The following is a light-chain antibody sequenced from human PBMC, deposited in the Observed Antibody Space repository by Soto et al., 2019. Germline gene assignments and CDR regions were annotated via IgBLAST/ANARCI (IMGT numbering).Light chain of an antibody. J-gene: IGKJ1*01. Sequence: DIVLTQTPLSSPVTLGQPASISCRSSQSLVYSDGNTYLSWLQQRPGQPPRLLIYQFSNRFSGVPDRFSGSGAGTDFTLKISRVEAEDVGVYDCVQFAHFPRTFGQGTKVEIK. V-gene: IGKV2-24*01. CDR1: QSLVYSDGNTY. CDR2: QFS. CDR3: VQFAHFPRT.